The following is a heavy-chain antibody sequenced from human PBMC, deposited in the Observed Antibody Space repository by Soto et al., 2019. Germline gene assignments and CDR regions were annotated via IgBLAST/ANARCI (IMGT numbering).Heavy chain of an antibody. CDR2: ISPYNDDT. J-gene: IGHJ4*02. CDR3: AREYCSGGSCYGVDD. D-gene: IGHD2-15*01. CDR1: GYTLTHYG. V-gene: IGHV1-18*01. Sequence: GASVKVSCKASGYTLTHYGISWVRQAPGQGLEWMGWISPYNDDTKSAQKFQGRVTMTTDTSTTTVYMELRSLRSDDTAVYYCAREYCSGGSCYGVDDWGQGTLVTVSS.